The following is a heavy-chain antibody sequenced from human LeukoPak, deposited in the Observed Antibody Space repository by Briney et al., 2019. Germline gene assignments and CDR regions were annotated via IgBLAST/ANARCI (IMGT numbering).Heavy chain of an antibody. J-gene: IGHJ4*02. V-gene: IGHV4-59*01. CDR3: AREGGPYRPLDY. CDR1: GGSISSYY. CDR2: IYYSGST. Sequence: SETLSLTCTVSGGSISSYYWSWIRQPPGKGLEWIGYIYYSGSTNYNPSLRSRVTISLDTSKKQFSLKLSSVTAADTAVYYCAREGGPYRPLDYSGQGTLVTVAS.